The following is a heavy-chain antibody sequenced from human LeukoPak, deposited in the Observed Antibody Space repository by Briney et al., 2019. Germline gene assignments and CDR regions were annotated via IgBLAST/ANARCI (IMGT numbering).Heavy chain of an antibody. D-gene: IGHD5-18*01. CDR1: GYTFTGYY. V-gene: IGHV1-2*02. Sequence: ASVKVSCKASGYTFTGYYMHWVRQAPGQGLEWMGWINPNSGGTNYAQKFQGRVTMTRDTSISTAYMELSRLRSDDTAVYYCARDRGANTAMVYYFDYWGQGTLVTVSS. CDR3: ARDRGANTAMVYYFDY. J-gene: IGHJ4*02. CDR2: INPNSGGT.